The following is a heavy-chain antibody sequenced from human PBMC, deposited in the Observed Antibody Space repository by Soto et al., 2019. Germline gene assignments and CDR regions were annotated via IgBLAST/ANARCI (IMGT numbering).Heavy chain of an antibody. CDR2: IYSGGST. CDR3: ASEDGDYGGGWFDP. CDR1: GFTVSSNY. V-gene: IGHV3-66*01. D-gene: IGHD4-17*01. Sequence: EVQLVESGGGLVQPGGSLRLSCAASGFTVSSNYISWVRQAPGKGLEWVSVIYSGGSTYYADSVKGRFTISRDNSKNTLYLQMNSLRAEDTAVYYCASEDGDYGGGWFDPWGQGTLVTVSS. J-gene: IGHJ5*02.